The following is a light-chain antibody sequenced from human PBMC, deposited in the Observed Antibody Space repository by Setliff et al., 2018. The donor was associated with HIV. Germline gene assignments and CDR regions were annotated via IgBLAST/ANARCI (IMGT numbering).Light chain of an antibody. CDR2: DTS. CDR3: FLSYSGARRV. CDR1: TGAVTSGHY. V-gene: IGLV7-46*01. Sequence: AVVTQEPSLTVSPGGTVTLTCGSSTGAVTSGHYPYWFQQKPGQAPRTLIHDTSNKHSWTPARFSGSLLGGKAALTLSGAQPEDEAAYYCFLSYSGARRVFGGGTK. J-gene: IGLJ3*02.